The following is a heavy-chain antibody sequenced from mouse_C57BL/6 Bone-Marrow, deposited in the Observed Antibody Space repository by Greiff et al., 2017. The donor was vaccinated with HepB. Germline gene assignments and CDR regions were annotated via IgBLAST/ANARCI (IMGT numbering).Heavy chain of an antibody. CDR2: IDPADGNT. D-gene: IGHD1-1*01. V-gene: IGHV14-3*01. CDR3: ARYHYDGSSPYFDV. Sequence: EVQLQQSVAELVRPGASVKLSCTASGFNIKNPYMHWVKQRPEQGLEWIGRIDPADGNTKYAPKFQGKATITADTSSNTAYLQLSSLTSEDTAIYYCARYHYDGSSPYFDVWGTGTTVTVSS. J-gene: IGHJ1*03. CDR1: GFNIKNPY.